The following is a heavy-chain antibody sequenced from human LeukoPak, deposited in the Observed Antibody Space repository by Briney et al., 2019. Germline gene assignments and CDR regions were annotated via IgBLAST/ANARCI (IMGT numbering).Heavy chain of an antibody. CDR1: GGSISSYY. CDR2: ILYSGTT. D-gene: IGHD5-12*01. CDR3: ARMGGYSGYAAH. V-gene: IGHV4-59*08. J-gene: IGHJ4*02. Sequence: SETLSLTCIIAGGSISSYYWSWIRQPPWKGLEWIGYILYSGTTNSNPSLKSRVNISLDTSNNQISLKLTSVTAADTAVYFCARMGGYSGYAAHWGQGILVTVSS.